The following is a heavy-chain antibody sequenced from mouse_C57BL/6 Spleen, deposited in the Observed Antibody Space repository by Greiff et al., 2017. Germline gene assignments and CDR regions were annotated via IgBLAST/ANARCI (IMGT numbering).Heavy chain of an antibody. V-gene: IGHV1-54*01. CDR1: GYAFTNYL. Sequence: VKVVESGAELVRPGTSVKVSCKASGYAFTNYLIEWVKQRPGQGLEWIGVINPGSGGTNYNEKFKGKATLTADKSSSTAYMQLSSLTSEDSAVYFCARRANYGNSLDYWGQGTTLTVSS. CDR3: ARRANYGNSLDY. D-gene: IGHD2-1*01. J-gene: IGHJ2*01. CDR2: INPGSGGT.